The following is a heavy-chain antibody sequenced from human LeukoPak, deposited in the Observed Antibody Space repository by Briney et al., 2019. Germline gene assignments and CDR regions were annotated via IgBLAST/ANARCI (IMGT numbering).Heavy chain of an antibody. Sequence: SETLSLTCTVSGGSVSSGSYYWSWIRQPPGRGLQCLGYIYYSGSTNYNPSLKSRVTISVDTSKNQFSLKLSSVTAADTAVYYCARHGLYGGNSVDYWGQGTLVTVSS. CDR2: IYYSGST. D-gene: IGHD4-23*01. CDR1: GGSVSSGSYY. J-gene: IGHJ4*02. V-gene: IGHV4-61*01. CDR3: ARHGLYGGNSVDY.